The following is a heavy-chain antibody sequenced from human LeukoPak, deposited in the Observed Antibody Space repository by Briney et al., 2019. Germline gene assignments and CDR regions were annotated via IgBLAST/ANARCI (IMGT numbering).Heavy chain of an antibody. CDR3: VKAGYSSGWYGDWFDP. D-gene: IGHD6-19*01. J-gene: IGHJ5*02. CDR2: ISGSGGST. Sequence: RXXPGXXXEWVSAISGSGGSTYYADSVKGRFTISRDNSKNTLYLKMNSLRAEDTAVYYCVKAGYSSGWYGDWFDPWGQGTLVTVSS. V-gene: IGHV3-23*01.